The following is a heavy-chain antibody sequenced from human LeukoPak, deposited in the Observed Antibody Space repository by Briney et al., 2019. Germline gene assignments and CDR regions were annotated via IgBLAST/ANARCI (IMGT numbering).Heavy chain of an antibody. CDR1: GGSISSYY. D-gene: IGHD3-3*01. J-gene: IGHJ3*02. CDR2: IYYSGST. V-gene: IGHV4-59*08. Sequence: SETLSLTCTVSGGSISSYYWSWIRQPPGKGLEWIGYIYYSGSTNYNPSLKSRVTISVDTSKNQFSLKLSSVTAADTAVYYCARATEPDFWSGYSRAFDIWGQGTMVTVSS. CDR3: ARATEPDFWSGYSRAFDI.